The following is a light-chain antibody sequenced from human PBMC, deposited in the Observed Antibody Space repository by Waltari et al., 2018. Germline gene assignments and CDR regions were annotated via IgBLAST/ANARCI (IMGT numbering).Light chain of an antibody. CDR2: YDS. V-gene: IGLV3-21*04. CDR1: SIGSKS. Sequence: SYVLTQPPSVSVAPGETASVTCGGDSIGSKSVHWYQQKPGQAPVLVIYYDSDRPSGIPERFSGSNSGDTATLTLSRVEVGDEADYYCQVWDGNNDVGVFGGGTKLTAL. J-gene: IGLJ3*02. CDR3: QVWDGNNDVGV.